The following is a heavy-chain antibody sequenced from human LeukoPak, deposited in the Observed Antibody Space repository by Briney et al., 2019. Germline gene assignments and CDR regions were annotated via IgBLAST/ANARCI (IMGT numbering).Heavy chain of an antibody. D-gene: IGHD3-22*01. CDR3: ARGTYYYDSSGQYYFDY. CDR2: VSFGGGT. Sequence: SETLSLTCTVSGGSISTDYWSWIRQPPGKGLDWIGYVSFGGGTNYNPSLKSRVITSADTSKNQFSLKLSSVTAADTAVYYCARGTYYYDSSGQYYFDYWGQGTLVTVSS. CDR1: GGSISTDY. V-gene: IGHV4-59*01. J-gene: IGHJ4*02.